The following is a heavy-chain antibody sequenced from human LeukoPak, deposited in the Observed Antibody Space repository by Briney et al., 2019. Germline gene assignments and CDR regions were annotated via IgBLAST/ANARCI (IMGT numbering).Heavy chain of an antibody. V-gene: IGHV3-9*01. D-gene: IGHD5-24*01. CDR1: GFTFDDYA. CDR2: ISWNSGSI. CDR3: AKDKEGWLQFQFDY. Sequence: GGSLRLSCAASGFTFDDYAMHWVRQAPGKGLEWVSGISWNSGSIGYADSVKGRFTISRDNAKNSLYLQMNSLRAEDTALYYCAKDKEGWLQFQFDYWGQGTLVTVSS. J-gene: IGHJ4*02.